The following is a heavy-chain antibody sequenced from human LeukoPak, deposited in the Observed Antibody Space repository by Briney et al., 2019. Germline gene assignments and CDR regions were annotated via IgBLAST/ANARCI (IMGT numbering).Heavy chain of an antibody. CDR3: ARAPPPYMVTE. CDR1: GGSISSGDSF. J-gene: IGHJ4*02. V-gene: IGHV4-30-4*01. Sequence: SQTLSLTCNVSGGSISSGDSFWSWIRQPPGKGLEWIGCIYYSGTTYYNPSLKSRVTMSVDTSKNQFSLKLSSVTAADTAVYYCARAPPPYMVTEWGQGTLVTVPS. CDR2: IYYSGTT. D-gene: IGHD2-21*02.